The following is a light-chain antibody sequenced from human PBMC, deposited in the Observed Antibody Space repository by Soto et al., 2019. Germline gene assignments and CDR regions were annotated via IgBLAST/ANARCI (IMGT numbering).Light chain of an antibody. V-gene: IGKV1-5*03. J-gene: IGKJ3*01. Sequence: DIQMTQSPSTLSASVGDRVNITCRASQSISSWLAWYQQKPGKAPKLLIYRASDLQTGVPSRFSGSGSGTDFTLTISSLQTDDIATDYCQQYSSYFFTFGPGTKVDVK. CDR3: QQYSSYFFT. CDR1: QSISSW. CDR2: RAS.